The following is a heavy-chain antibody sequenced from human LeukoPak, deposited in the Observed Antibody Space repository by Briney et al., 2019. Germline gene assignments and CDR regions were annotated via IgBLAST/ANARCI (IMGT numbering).Heavy chain of an antibody. V-gene: IGHV4-61*02. D-gene: IGHD4-11*01. CDR2: IYASVST. J-gene: IGHJ4*02. CDR1: GGSISSSSYY. CDR3: VTGRSNYVDY. Sequence: TSETLSLTCTVSGGSISSSSYYWSWIRQPAGKGLEWIGRIYASVSTNYNPSLRTRVTISVDTSKNQFSLKLSSVTAADTAVYYCVTGRSNYVDYWGQGTLVTVSS.